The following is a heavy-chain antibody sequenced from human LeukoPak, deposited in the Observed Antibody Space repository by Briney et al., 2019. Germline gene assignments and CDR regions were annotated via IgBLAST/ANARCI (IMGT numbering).Heavy chain of an antibody. V-gene: IGHV4-34*01. CDR2: INHSGST. D-gene: IGHD6-25*01. J-gene: IGHJ4*02. CDR3: VIFVGF. CDR1: GGSFSGYY. Sequence: SETLSLTCAVYGGSFSGYYWSWFRQPPGKGLEWIGEINHSGSTNYNPSLKSRATISVDTSKNHFSLKLTSVTAADTAVYYCVIFVGFWGRGILVTVSS.